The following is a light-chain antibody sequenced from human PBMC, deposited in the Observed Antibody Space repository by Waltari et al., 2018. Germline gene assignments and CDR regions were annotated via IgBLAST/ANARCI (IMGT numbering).Light chain of an antibody. J-gene: IGLJ2*01. CDR2: EVN. Sequence: DVGGYNYVSWYQQHPGKAPKLMIYEVNKRPSGVPDRFSGSKSGNAASLTVSGLQADDDADYFCSSYAGNNNVVFGGGTKLTVL. CDR3: SSYAGNNNVV. CDR1: DVGGYNY. V-gene: IGLV2-8*01.